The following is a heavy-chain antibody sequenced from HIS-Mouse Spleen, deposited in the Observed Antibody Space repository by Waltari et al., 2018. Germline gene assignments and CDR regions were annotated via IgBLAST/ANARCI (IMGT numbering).Heavy chain of an antibody. D-gene: IGHD6-13*01. CDR2: IYYSGET. CDR3: AREIPYSSSWYDWYFDL. V-gene: IGHV4-39*07. Sequence: QLQLQESGPGLVKPSETLSLTCTVSGGSISISSYYWGGIRQPPGKGMEWIGGIYYSGETYYTPSLKSRVTISVDTSKNQFSLKLSSVTAADTAVYYCAREIPYSSSWYDWYFDLWGRGTLVTVSS. CDR1: GGSISISSYY. J-gene: IGHJ2*01.